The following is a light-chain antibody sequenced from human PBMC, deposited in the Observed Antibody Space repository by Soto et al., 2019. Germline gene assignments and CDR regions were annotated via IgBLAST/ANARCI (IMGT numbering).Light chain of an antibody. CDR3: SSYTSSSTSVV. J-gene: IGLJ2*01. CDR2: DVS. CDR1: SSDVGGYIY. V-gene: IGLV2-14*01. Sequence: QSALTQPASLSGSPGQSITISCTGTSSDVGGYIYVSWYQQHPGKAPKLMIYDVSNRPSGVSNRFSGSKSGNTASLTISGLQSKDEADYYCSSYTSSSTSVVFGGGTKLTVL.